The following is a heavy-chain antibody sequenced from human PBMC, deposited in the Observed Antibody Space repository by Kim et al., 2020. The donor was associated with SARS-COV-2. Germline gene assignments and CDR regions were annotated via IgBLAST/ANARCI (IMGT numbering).Heavy chain of an antibody. J-gene: IGHJ4*02. V-gene: IGHV4-34*01. CDR3: ARGLAVAVYYFDY. Sequence: YNPSLKSRVTISVDTSKNQFSLKLSSVTAADTAVYYCARGLAVAVYYFDYWGQGTLVTVSS. D-gene: IGHD6-19*01.